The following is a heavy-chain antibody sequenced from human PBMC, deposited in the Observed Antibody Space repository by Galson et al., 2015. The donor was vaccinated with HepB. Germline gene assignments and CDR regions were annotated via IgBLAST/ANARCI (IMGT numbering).Heavy chain of an antibody. Sequence: QSGAEVKKPGESLRISCKGSGYSFTSYWISWVRQMPGKGLEWMGRIDPSDSYTNYSPSFQGHVTISADKSISTAYLQWSSLKASDTAMYYCARLRLRNRYCSSTSCSGAFDIWGQGTMVTVSP. V-gene: IGHV5-10-1*01. CDR2: IDPSDSYT. CDR1: GYSFTSYW. CDR3: ARLRLRNRYCSSTSCSGAFDI. J-gene: IGHJ3*02. D-gene: IGHD2-2*01.